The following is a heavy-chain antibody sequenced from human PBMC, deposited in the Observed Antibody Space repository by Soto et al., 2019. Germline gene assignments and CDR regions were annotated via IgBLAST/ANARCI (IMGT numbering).Heavy chain of an antibody. CDR3: ARDLAGIAAAGTIGGMDV. Sequence: SETLSLTCTVSGGSISSYYWSWIRQPPGKGLEWIGYIYYSGSTNYNPSLKSRVTISVDTSKNQFSLKLSSVTAADTAVYYCARDLAGIAAAGTIGGMDVWGQGTTVNVSS. CDR1: GGSISSYY. J-gene: IGHJ6*02. D-gene: IGHD6-13*01. V-gene: IGHV4-59*01. CDR2: IYYSGST.